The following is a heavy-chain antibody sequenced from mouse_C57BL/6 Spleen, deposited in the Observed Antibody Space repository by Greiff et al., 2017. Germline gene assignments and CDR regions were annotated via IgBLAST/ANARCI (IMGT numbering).Heavy chain of an antibody. CDR3: ARANWDMDY. D-gene: IGHD4-1*01. CDR2: IYPGNGDT. J-gene: IGHJ2*01. CDR1: GYAFSSSW. V-gene: IGHV1-82*01. Sequence: VQLQQSGPELVKPGASVKISCKASGYAFSSSWMNWVKQRPGKGLEWIGRIYPGNGDTNYNGKFKGKATLTADKSSSTAYMQLSSLTSEDSAVYFCARANWDMDYWGQGTTLTVSS.